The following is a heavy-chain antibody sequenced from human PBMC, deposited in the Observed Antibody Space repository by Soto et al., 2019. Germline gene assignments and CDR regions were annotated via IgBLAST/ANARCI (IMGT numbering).Heavy chain of an antibody. D-gene: IGHD1-20*01. CDR1: GGTFSCYA. J-gene: IGHJ4*02. CDR2: IIPIFGTA. V-gene: IGHV1-69*13. CDR3: ARVVSITGTGYFDY. Sequence: ASVKVSCKASGGTFSCYAFSWVRQAPGQGLEWMGGIIPIFGTANYAQKFQGRVTITADESTSTAYMELSSLRSEDTAVYYCARVVSITGTGYFDYWGQGTLVTLSS.